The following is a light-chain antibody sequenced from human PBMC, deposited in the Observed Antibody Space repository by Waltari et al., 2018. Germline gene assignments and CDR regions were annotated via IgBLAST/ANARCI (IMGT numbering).Light chain of an antibody. V-gene: IGLV2-14*01. CDR3: NSYTTTAARV. CDR2: EVR. CDR1: SSDVGAFNY. Sequence: QSALTQPASVSGSPGQSITISCTGTSSDVGAFNYISWYQQHPGKAPIPIIYEVRNRPPGVSTRFSGSKSGNTASLTISGLQTEDEADYYCNSYTTTAARVFGGGTRLTVL. J-gene: IGLJ3*02.